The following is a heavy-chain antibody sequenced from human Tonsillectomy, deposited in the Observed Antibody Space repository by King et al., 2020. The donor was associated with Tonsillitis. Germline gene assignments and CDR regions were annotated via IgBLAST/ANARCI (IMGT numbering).Heavy chain of an antibody. CDR3: VGGHGWLPDY. V-gene: IGHV3-7*03. CDR2: LNKVGSEK. D-gene: IGHD5-24*01. Sequence: VQLVESGGGLVQPGGSLKLSCAASGFSFSSCWMNWVRRPPGRDRGGLAILNKVGSEKLYVDSVKGRFTISRDNAKNSLYLQMNSLRVEDTAVYFCVGGHGWLPDYWGQGTLVTVSS. J-gene: IGHJ4*02. CDR1: GFSFSSCW.